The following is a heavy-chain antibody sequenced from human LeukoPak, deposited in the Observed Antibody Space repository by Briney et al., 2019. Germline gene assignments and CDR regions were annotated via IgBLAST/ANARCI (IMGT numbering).Heavy chain of an antibody. D-gene: IGHD6-19*01. J-gene: IGHJ4*02. Sequence: GGSLRLSCATSGFTFNNYDMHWVRQAPGKGLEWVTFIRHDGTIKYYADSVKGRFSISRDNSRNTLYLQMSSLRPEGTALYYCAREWLAFDLWGQGTLVAVSP. CDR2: IRHDGTIK. CDR1: GFTFNNYD. V-gene: IGHV3-30*02. CDR3: AREWLAFDL.